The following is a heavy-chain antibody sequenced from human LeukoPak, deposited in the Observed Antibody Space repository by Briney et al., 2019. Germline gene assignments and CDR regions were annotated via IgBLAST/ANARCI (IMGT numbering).Heavy chain of an antibody. J-gene: IGHJ6*03. Sequence: SVKVSCKASGGTFSSYAISWVRQAPGQGLEWMGGIIPIFGTANYAQKFQGRVTITADESTSTAYMELSRLRSDDTAVYYCARGGSSSWYGHYYYYMDVWGKGTTVTVSS. CDR3: ARGGSSSWYGHYYYYMDV. CDR2: IIPIFGTA. V-gene: IGHV1-69*13. D-gene: IGHD6-13*01. CDR1: GGTFSSYA.